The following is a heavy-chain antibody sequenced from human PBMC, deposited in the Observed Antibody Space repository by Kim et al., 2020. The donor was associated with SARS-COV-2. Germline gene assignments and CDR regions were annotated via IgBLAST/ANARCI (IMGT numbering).Heavy chain of an antibody. D-gene: IGHD3-22*01. CDR1: GFTFDTYA. V-gene: IGHV3-23*01. Sequence: GGSLRLSCVASGFTFDTYAMSWVRQAPGKGLQWVSVISGNGVNKFYADSVRGRFTISRDNSKHTVYLQMNSLRDEDTALYYCAKVVVMDGYNYFYYYGMGVWGQGTAVTVSS. J-gene: IGHJ6*02. CDR3: AKVVVMDGYNYFYYYGMGV. CDR2: ISGNGVNK.